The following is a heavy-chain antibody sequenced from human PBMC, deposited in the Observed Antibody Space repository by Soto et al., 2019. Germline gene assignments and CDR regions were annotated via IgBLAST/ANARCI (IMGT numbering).Heavy chain of an antibody. Sequence: QVQLQQWGAGLLKPSETLSLTCAVYGGSFSGYYWSWIRQPPGKGLEWIGEINHSGRTNYNPSLKSRVTISVDTSKNQCSLKLSSVTAADTAVYYCARDGSDTSFDYWGQGTLVTVSS. J-gene: IGHJ4*02. CDR1: GGSFSGYY. CDR3: ARDGSDTSFDY. V-gene: IGHV4-34*01. CDR2: INHSGRT. D-gene: IGHD5-12*01.